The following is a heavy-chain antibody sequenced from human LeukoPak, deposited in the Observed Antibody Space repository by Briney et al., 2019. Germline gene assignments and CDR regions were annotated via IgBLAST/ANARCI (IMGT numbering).Heavy chain of an antibody. CDR3: ARDTYGGNLCY. CDR2: IYHSGST. V-gene: IGHV4-30-2*01. D-gene: IGHD4-23*01. CDR1: GGSISSGGYY. J-gene: IGHJ4*02. Sequence: SETLSLTCTVSGGSISSGGYYWSWIRQPPGKGLEWIGYIYHSGSTYYNPSLKSRVTISVDRSKNQFSLKLSSVTAADTAVYYCARDTYGGNLCYWGQGTLVTVSS.